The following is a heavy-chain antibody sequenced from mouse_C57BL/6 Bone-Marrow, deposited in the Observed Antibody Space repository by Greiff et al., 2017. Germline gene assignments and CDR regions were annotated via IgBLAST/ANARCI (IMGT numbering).Heavy chain of an antibody. J-gene: IGHJ1*03. D-gene: IGHD5-1*01. CDR1: GFTFSDYY. CDR3: ARLPYWYFDV. Sequence: EVQRVESGGGLVQPGGSLKLSCAASGFTFSDYYMYWVRQTPEKRLEWVAYISNGGGSTYYPDTVKGRFTISRDNAKNTLYLQMSRLKSEDTAMYYCARLPYWYFDVWGTGTTVTVSS. CDR2: ISNGGGST. V-gene: IGHV5-12*01.